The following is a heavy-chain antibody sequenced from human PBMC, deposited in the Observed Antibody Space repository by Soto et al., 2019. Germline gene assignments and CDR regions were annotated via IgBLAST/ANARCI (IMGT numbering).Heavy chain of an antibody. Sequence: QVQLVQSGAEVKKPGASVKVSCKTSGYTFNNYDIHWVRQATGQGLEWMGWTNPKSGYTGSAQKFQGRVTMTRDSSIRTAYMELHSLTYEDTAVYYCARTACDLDYWGQGTLITVSS. CDR1: GYTFNNYD. CDR2: TNPKSGYT. J-gene: IGHJ4*02. CDR3: ARTACDLDY. V-gene: IGHV1-8*01. D-gene: IGHD2-21*02.